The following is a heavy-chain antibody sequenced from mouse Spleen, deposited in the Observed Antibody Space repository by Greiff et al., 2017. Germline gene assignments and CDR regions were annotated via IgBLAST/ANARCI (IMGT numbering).Heavy chain of an antibody. D-gene: IGHD2-4*01. Sequence: EVMLVESGGGLVKPGGSLKLSCAASGFTFSSYAMSWVRQTPEKRLEWVATISDGGSYTYYPDNVKGRFTISRDNAKNNLYLQMSHLKSEDTAMYYCAKGGDYDYDVGYFDVWGTGTTVTVSS. CDR2: ISDGGSYT. V-gene: IGHV5-4*03. CDR3: AKGGDYDYDVGYFDV. CDR1: GFTFSSYA. J-gene: IGHJ1*03.